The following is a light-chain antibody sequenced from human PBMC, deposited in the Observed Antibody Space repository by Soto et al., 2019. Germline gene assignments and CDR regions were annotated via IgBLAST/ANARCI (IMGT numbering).Light chain of an antibody. CDR1: SSDVGSYNL. CDR2: EGS. J-gene: IGLJ1*01. Sequence: QSVLTQPASVSGSPGQSITISCTGISSDVGSYNLVSWYQQHPGKAPKLMIYEGSKRPSGVSDRFSGSKSGNTASLTISGLQAEDEADYYCCSSAGSSTFLYVFGTGTKVTVL. V-gene: IGLV2-23*03. CDR3: CSSAGSSTFLYV.